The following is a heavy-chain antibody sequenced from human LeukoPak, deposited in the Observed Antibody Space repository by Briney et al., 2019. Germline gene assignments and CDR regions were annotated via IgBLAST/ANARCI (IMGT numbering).Heavy chain of an antibody. D-gene: IGHD3-10*01. Sequence: ASVKVSCKASGYTFTSYGISWVRQAPGQGLEWMGWISAYNGNTNYAQKLQGRVTMTTDTSTSTAYMELRSLRSDDTAVYYCARIETTYYYGSGPGGPWGQGTLVTVSS. J-gene: IGHJ5*02. CDR2: ISAYNGNT. V-gene: IGHV1-18*01. CDR1: GYTFTSYG. CDR3: ARIETTYYYGSGPGGP.